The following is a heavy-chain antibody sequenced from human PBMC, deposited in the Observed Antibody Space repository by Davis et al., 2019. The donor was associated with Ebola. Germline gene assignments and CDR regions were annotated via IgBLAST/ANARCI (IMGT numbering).Heavy chain of an antibody. J-gene: IGHJ4*02. CDR3: ARAGYSYGYEAY. Sequence: GESLKISCTASGFTFSSYWMSWVRQAPGKVLEWVANIKQDGSEKFYVDSVKGRFTISRDNAKNSLYLQMNSLRAEDTAVYYCARAGYSYGYEAYWGQGALVTVSS. D-gene: IGHD5-18*01. V-gene: IGHV3-7*03. CDR2: IKQDGSEK. CDR1: GFTFSSYW.